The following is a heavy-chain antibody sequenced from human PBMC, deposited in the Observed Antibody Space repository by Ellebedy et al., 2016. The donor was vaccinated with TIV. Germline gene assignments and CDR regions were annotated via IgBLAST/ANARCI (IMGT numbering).Heavy chain of an antibody. J-gene: IGHJ5*02. CDR2: INPNSGGT. CDR3: ARGSAKWLRRSYWFDP. CDR1: GYTFTGYY. Sequence: AASVKVSCKASGYTFTGYYMHWVRQAPGQGLEWMGWINPNSGGTNYAQKFQGWVTMTRDTSISTAYMELSRLRSDDTAVYYCARGSAKWLRRSYWFDPWGQGTLVTVSS. D-gene: IGHD5-12*01. V-gene: IGHV1-2*04.